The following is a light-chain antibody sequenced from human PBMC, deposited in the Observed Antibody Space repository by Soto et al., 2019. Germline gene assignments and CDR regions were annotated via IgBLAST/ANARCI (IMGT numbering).Light chain of an antibody. V-gene: IGKV1-9*01. CDR2: DAS. Sequence: DVQLTPSPSFLSASVGDRVTFTCRASQGIASYLAWYQQKPGKAPKLLIYDASTLQSGVPSRFSGSRSGTEFTLSISSLQPDDFATYYCQQFNSYPITFGQGTRLEIK. J-gene: IGKJ5*01. CDR3: QQFNSYPIT. CDR1: QGIASY.